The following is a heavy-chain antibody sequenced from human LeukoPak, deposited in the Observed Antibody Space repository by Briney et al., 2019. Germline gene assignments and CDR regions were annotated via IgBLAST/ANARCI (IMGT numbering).Heavy chain of an antibody. D-gene: IGHD6-13*01. CDR3: ATYRGYPVDY. Sequence: GGSLRLSCAASGFTFSSYWMSWVRQAPGKGLEWVANIKQDGSEKYYVDSVKGRFTISRDNGKNTLYLQMNSLRAEDTAVYYCATYRGYPVDYWGQGTLVTVSS. J-gene: IGHJ4*02. CDR1: GFTFSSYW. V-gene: IGHV3-7*01. CDR2: IKQDGSEK.